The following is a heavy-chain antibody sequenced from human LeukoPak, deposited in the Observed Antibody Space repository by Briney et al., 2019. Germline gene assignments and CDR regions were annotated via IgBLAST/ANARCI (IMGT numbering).Heavy chain of an antibody. CDR3: ARAPTGGYFDY. V-gene: IGHV4-59*01. CDR2: ISYSGST. CDR1: GGSISSYY. J-gene: IGHJ4*02. Sequence: ASETLSLTCTVPGGSISSYYWIWIRQPPGKGLEWIGYISYSGSTNYNPSLKSRVTISVDTSKNQFSLKLNSVTAADTAVYYCARAPTGGYFDYWGQGTLVTVSS. D-gene: IGHD3-16*01.